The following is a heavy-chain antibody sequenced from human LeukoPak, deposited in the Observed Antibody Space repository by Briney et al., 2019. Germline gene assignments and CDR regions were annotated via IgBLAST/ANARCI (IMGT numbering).Heavy chain of an antibody. Sequence: GGSLRLSCAASGFTYSGYTMTGLREAPGKRLEGVSSISSSSTYIYYAVSMKGRFPISRDNAENSLYLQMNSLRVEDTALYYWARVDYKSGWYPDYWGQGTLVTVSS. J-gene: IGHJ4*02. CDR3: ARVDYKSGWYPDY. V-gene: IGHV3-21*01. D-gene: IGHD6-19*01. CDR1: GFTYSGYT. CDR2: ISSSSTYI.